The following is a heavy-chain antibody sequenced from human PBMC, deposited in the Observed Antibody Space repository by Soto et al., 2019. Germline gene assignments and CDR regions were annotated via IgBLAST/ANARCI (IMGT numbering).Heavy chain of an antibody. D-gene: IGHD1-1*01. CDR3: VKDLYRSSTMPCLDH. Sequence: GSLRLSCEASGFVFNHYGMSWVRQAPGKGLEWVSSISDSAASTFYADSVRGRFTISRDNSKNTLYLQMNSLRPEDAAMYYCVKDLYRSSTMPCLDHWGQGALVTVSS. V-gene: IGHV3-23*01. J-gene: IGHJ4*02. CDR1: GFVFNHYG. CDR2: ISDSAAST.